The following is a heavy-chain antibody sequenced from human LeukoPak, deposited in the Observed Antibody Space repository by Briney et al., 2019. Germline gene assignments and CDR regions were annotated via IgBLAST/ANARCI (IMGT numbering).Heavy chain of an antibody. V-gene: IGHV1-2*06. CDR2: INPNSGGT. D-gene: IGHD4-17*01. Sequence: GASVKVSCKASGYTFTGYYMHWVRQAPGQGLEWMGRINPNSGGTNYAQKFQGRVTMTRDTSISTAYMELSRLRSDDTAVYYCASLGPTVTTLSGSFDIWGQGTMVTVPS. CDR1: GYTFTGYY. J-gene: IGHJ3*02. CDR3: ASLGPTVTTLSGSFDI.